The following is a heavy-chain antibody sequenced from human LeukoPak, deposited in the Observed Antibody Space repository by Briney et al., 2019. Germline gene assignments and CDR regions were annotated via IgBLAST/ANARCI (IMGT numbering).Heavy chain of an antibody. CDR1: GFTFSAYS. J-gene: IGHJ4*02. CDR3: ARVRSGWYDDY. Sequence: GGSLRLSCAASGFTFSAYSMSWVRQAPGKGLEWVSFIGPTSDIVFYADSVKGRFTISRDNAKNSLYLQVNSLRDEVTAVYYCARVRSGWYDDYWGQGTLVTVSS. V-gene: IGHV3-48*02. CDR2: IGPTSDIV. D-gene: IGHD6-19*01.